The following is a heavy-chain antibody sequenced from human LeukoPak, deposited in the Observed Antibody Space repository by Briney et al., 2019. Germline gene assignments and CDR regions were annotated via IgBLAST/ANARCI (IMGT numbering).Heavy chain of an antibody. CDR3: ARGRSPVVVLFNWFDP. V-gene: IGHV4-34*01. CDR2: INHSGST. J-gene: IGHJ5*02. D-gene: IGHD2-2*01. CDR1: GGSFSGYY. Sequence: SETLSLTCAVYGGSFSGYYWSWIRQPPGKGLEWIGEINHSGSTNYNPSLKSRVTISVDTSKDQFSLKLSSVTAADTAVYYCARGRSPVVVLFNWFDPWGQGTLVTVSS.